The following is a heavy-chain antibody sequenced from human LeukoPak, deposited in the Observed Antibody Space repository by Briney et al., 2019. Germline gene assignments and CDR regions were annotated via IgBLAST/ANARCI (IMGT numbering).Heavy chain of an antibody. D-gene: IGHD2/OR15-2a*01. J-gene: IGHJ4*02. CDR2: VSYDGRKT. CDR1: GFTFSTYD. CDR3: AKSMGRRVEEISSFDI. Sequence: GRSLRLSRAASGFTFSTYDMHWVRQAAGTGLEWVAVVSYDGRKTSYAASVKGRFTISRDNSKNTVSLQMDSLRVEDTALFYCAKSMGRRVEEISSFDIWGQGIQVIVSS. V-gene: IGHV3-30*18.